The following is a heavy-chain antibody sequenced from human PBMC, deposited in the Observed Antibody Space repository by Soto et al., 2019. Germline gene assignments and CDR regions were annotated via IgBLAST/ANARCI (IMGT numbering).Heavy chain of an antibody. D-gene: IGHD2-2*02. J-gene: IGHJ4*02. CDR3: ANVPIWCSSTSCYTEGFDY. CDR1: GFTFSDYA. V-gene: IGHV3-23*01. CDR2: ISAGGST. Sequence: GGSLRLSCAASGFTFSDYAMSWVRQPPGKGLEWVSVISAGGSTYYADSVKGRFTVSRANSKNTLYLQMNSLRAEDTAVYYCANVPIWCSSTSCYTEGFDYWGQGTLVTVSS.